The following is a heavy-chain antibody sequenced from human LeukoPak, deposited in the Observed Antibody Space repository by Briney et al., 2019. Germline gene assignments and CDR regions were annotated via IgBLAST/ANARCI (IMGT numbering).Heavy chain of an antibody. CDR3: ARGLRGYYDSSDYYYFDN. Sequence: SETLSLTCAVYGGSFSGYYWSWIRQPPGKGLEWIGEINHSGSTNYNPSLKSRVTISVDTSKNQFSLRLSSVTAADTAVYYCARGLRGYYDSSDYYYFDNWGQGTLVTVSS. CDR2: INHSGST. D-gene: IGHD3-22*01. J-gene: IGHJ4*02. V-gene: IGHV4-34*01. CDR1: GGSFSGYY.